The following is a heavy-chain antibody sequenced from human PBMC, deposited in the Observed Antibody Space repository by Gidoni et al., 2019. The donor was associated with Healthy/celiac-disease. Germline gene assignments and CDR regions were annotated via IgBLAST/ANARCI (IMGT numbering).Heavy chain of an antibody. CDR2: IIHSGST. Sequence: QVQLQQWGAGLLKPSETLSLTCAVYGGYFSGYYWSWIRQPPGKGLEWIGEIIHSGSTNYNPSLKSRFTISVDTSKNQFSLKLSSVTAADTAVYYCARGHCTNGVCYEGYWFDPWGQGTLVTVSS. V-gene: IGHV4-34*01. CDR1: GGYFSGYY. CDR3: ARGHCTNGVCYEGYWFDP. D-gene: IGHD2-8*01. J-gene: IGHJ5*02.